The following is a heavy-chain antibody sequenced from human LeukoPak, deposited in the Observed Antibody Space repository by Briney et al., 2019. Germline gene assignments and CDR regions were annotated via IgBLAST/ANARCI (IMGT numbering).Heavy chain of an antibody. V-gene: IGHV3-33*01. CDR2: IWYDGSNK. D-gene: IGHD5-18*01. J-gene: IGHJ4*02. CDR3: ARDGITAIVFDY. Sequence: GGSLRLSCAASGFTFSSYGMHWVRQAPGKGLEWVAVIWYDGSNKYYADSVKGRFTISRDNSKNTLYLQMNSLRAEDTAVYYCARDGITAIVFDYWGQGTLVTVSS. CDR1: GFTFSSYG.